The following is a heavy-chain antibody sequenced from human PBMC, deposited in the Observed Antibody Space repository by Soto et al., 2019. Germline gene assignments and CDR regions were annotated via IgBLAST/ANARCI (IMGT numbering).Heavy chain of an antibody. D-gene: IGHD6-19*01. J-gene: IGHJ4*02. V-gene: IGHV4-59*12. CDR1: GGSISSYY. Sequence: SETLSLTCTVSGGSISSYYWSWIRQPPGKGLEWIGYIYYSGSTNYNPSLKSRVTISVDTSKNQFSLKLSSVTAADTAVYYCARRIAVAARDLDYWGQGTLVTVSS. CDR2: IYYSGST. CDR3: ARRIAVAARDLDY.